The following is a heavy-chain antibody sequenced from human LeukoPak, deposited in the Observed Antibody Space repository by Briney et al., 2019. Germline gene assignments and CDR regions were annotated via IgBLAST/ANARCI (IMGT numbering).Heavy chain of an antibody. J-gene: IGHJ3*02. Sequence: PSETLSLTCTVSGGSVSSSSYYLGWIRQPPGKGLEWIGSIYYSGSTYYNPSLKSRVTISVDTSKNQFSLKLSSVTAADTAVYYCASQPSGWADAFDIWGQGTMVTVSS. CDR1: GGSVSSSSYY. V-gene: IGHV4-39*01. D-gene: IGHD3-9*01. CDR3: ASQPSGWADAFDI. CDR2: IYYSGST.